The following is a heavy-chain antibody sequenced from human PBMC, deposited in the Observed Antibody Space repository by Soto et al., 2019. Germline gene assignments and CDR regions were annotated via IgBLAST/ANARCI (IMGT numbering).Heavy chain of an antibody. V-gene: IGHV3-48*04. D-gene: IGHD6-6*01. J-gene: IGHJ1*01. CDR3: ARDGKGYSSSSEYFQH. Sequence: QLGGSLRLSCAASGFTFSSYSMNWVRQAPGKGLEWVSYISSSSSTIYYADSVKGRFTISRDNAKNSLYLQMNSLRAEDTAVYYCARDGKGYSSSSEYFQHWGQGTLVTVSS. CDR2: ISSSSSTI. CDR1: GFTFSSYS.